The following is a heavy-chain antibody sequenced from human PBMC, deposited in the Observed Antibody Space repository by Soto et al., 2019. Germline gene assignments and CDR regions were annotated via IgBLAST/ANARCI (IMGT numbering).Heavy chain of an antibody. D-gene: IGHD5-12*01. CDR1: GGSISSYY. CDR3: GKGGGYRNAGGSYYPVMDV. CDR2: IYTSGST. Sequence: SETLCLTCTVSGGSISSYYWSWIRQPAGKGLEWIGRIYTSGSTNYNPSLKSRVTISVDTSKNQFSLKLISVTAADTAVYFCGKGGGYRNAGGSYYPVMDVGGQGPTSSVS. J-gene: IGHJ6*02. V-gene: IGHV4-4*07.